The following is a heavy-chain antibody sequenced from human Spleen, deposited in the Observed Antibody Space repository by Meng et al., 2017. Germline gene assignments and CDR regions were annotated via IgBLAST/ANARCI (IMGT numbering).Heavy chain of an antibody. CDR3: ARSYAAAGKPLDY. CDR2: IWYDGSNK. Sequence: VQLGGFGGGVGLPWRSLRPPWAAFGFTLSSYGMHWVRQAPGKGLEWVAVIWYDGSNKYYADSVKGRFTISRDNSKNTLYLQMNSLRAEDTAVYYCARSYAAAGKPLDYWGQGTLVTVSS. J-gene: IGHJ4*02. D-gene: IGHD6-13*01. CDR1: GFTLSSYG. V-gene: IGHV3-33*01.